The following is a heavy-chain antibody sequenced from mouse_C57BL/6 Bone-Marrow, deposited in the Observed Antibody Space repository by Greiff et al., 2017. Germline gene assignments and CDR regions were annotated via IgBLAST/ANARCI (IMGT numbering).Heavy chain of an antibody. CDR2: ISSGGSYT. CDR3: ASLPTMVTSWFAY. CDR1: GFTFSSYG. V-gene: IGHV5-6*01. J-gene: IGHJ3*01. Sequence: EVQLVESGGDLVKPGGSLKLSCAASGFTFSSYGMSWVRQTPDKRLEWVATISSGGSYTYYPDSVKGRFTISRDNAKNTLYLQMSSLKSEDTAMYCCASLPTMVTSWFAYWGQGTLVTVSA. D-gene: IGHD2-9*01.